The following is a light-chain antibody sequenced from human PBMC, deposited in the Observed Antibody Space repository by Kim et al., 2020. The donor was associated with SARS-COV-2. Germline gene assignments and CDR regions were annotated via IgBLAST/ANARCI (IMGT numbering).Light chain of an antibody. CDR3: QQLNSYPLT. Sequence: ASVGDRVTITCRASQGIGSYLAWYQQKPPKAPKLLIHAASTVQSGVPSRFSGRGSGTDFTLTISSLQPEDFATYFCQQLNSYPLTFGGGTKVDIK. J-gene: IGKJ4*01. V-gene: IGKV1-9*01. CDR2: AAS. CDR1: QGIGSY.